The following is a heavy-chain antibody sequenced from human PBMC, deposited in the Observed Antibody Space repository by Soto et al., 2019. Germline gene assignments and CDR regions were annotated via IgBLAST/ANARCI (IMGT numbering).Heavy chain of an antibody. CDR3: AHFIHHYDGSGYYDFDS. V-gene: IGHV2-5*02. CDR2: IYWDDDK. Sequence: QITLTESGPKVVKPTQTLTLTCTFSGFSLSSSGVTVGWIRQSPGKALEWLALIYWDDDKRYSPSLKSRLTITKDTSKNQVVLTMTNMDPVDTATYYCAHFIHHYDGSGYYDFDSWGQGTLVTVSS. D-gene: IGHD3-22*01. CDR1: GFSLSSSGVT. J-gene: IGHJ4*02.